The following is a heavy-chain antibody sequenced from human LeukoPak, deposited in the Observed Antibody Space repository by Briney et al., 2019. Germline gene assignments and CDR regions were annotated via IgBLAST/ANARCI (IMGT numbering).Heavy chain of an antibody. CDR2: IYYSGST. CDR3: ARGAGLRGFLFDY. CDR1: GGSISSSSYY. D-gene: IGHD4-17*01. J-gene: IGHJ4*02. V-gene: IGHV4-39*01. Sequence: SETLSLTCTVSGGSISSSSYYWGWIRQPPGKGLEWIGSIYYSGSTYYNPSLKSRVTISVDTSKNQFSLKLSSVTAADTAVYYCARGAGLRGFLFDYWGQGTLVTVSS.